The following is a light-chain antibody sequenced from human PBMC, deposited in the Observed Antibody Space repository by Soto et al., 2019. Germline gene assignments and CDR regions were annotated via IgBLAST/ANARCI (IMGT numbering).Light chain of an antibody. V-gene: IGKV1-39*01. CDR3: QQSYSSQFT. CDR2: AAS. J-gene: IGKJ3*01. Sequence: DIQMTQSPSSLSASVGDRVTITCRASQTISSYLNWYQQKPGKAPNLLIYAASSLQSGVPSRFSGSGSGTDVTLTISRLQPEDFATYYCQQSYSSQFTFGPGTKVDIK. CDR1: QTISSY.